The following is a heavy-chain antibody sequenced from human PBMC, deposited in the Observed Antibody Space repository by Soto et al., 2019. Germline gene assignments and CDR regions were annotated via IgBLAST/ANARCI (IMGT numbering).Heavy chain of an antibody. CDR3: ARVLLLGYCSGGSCYGVWFDP. CDR2: ISAYNGNT. CDR1: GYTFTSYG. Sequence: ASVKVSCKASGYTFTSYGISWVRQAPGRGLEWMGWISAYNGNTNYAQKLQGRVTMTTDTSTSTAYMELRSLRSDDTAVYYCARVLLLGYCSGGSCYGVWFDPWGQGTLVTVSS. J-gene: IGHJ5*02. D-gene: IGHD2-15*01. V-gene: IGHV1-18*01.